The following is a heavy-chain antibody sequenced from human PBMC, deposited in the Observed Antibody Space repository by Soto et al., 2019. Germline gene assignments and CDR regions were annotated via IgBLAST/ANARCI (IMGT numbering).Heavy chain of an antibody. Sequence: EVQLLESGGGLVQPGGSLRLSCAASGFSFDDYAMTWVRQATGKGLEWVSAISGSGDNTYYADSVKGRFTISRDNSRNTLYLKFNTLRAEDTALYYCAKGYYSGYDFAYFDYWGQGTLVTVSS. CDR1: GFSFDDYA. J-gene: IGHJ4*02. V-gene: IGHV3-23*01. CDR3: AKGYYSGYDFAYFDY. CDR2: ISGSGDNT. D-gene: IGHD5-12*01.